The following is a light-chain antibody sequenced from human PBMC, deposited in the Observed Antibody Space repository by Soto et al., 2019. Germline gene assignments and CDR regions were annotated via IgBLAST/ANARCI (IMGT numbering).Light chain of an antibody. V-gene: IGLV2-8*01. CDR1: SSDVGGYNY. CDR3: SSFAGNNNYV. CDR2: DVS. Sequence: QSALTQPASASGSPGQSVTISCTGTSSDVGGYNYVSWYQQHPGKAPKLMIYDVSKRPSGVPDRFSGSKSGNTASLTVSGLQAEDEADYYCSSFAGNNNYVFGTGTKVTVL. J-gene: IGLJ1*01.